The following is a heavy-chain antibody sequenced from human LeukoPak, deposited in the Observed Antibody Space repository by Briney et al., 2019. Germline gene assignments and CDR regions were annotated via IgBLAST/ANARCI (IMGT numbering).Heavy chain of an antibody. D-gene: IGHD5-24*01. CDR2: IYSSGNT. CDR1: GGFISSYY. J-gene: IGHJ3*02. V-gene: IGHV4-4*08. CDR3: ARVRDGSVFEI. Sequence: PSETLSLTCTVSGGFISSYYWNWIRQTPGKGLEWIGSIYSSGNTNYNPSLKSRVTIFADTSKNQFSLKLSSVTAADTAMYYCARVRDGSVFEIWGQGTMVTVSS.